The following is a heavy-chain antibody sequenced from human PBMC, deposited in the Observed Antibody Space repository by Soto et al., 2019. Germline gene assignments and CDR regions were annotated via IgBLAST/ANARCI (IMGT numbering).Heavy chain of an antibody. J-gene: IGHJ4*02. D-gene: IGHD5-12*01. CDR1: GGSISSYY. CDR2: IYYSGST. V-gene: IGHV4-59*08. Sequence: SETLSLTCTVSGGSISSYYWSWIRQPPGKGLEWIGYIYYSGSTTYNPSLKSRVTISVATSKNQFSLKLSSVTAADTAVYYCAASRGYSGYDLDYWGQGTLVTVSS. CDR3: AASRGYSGYDLDY.